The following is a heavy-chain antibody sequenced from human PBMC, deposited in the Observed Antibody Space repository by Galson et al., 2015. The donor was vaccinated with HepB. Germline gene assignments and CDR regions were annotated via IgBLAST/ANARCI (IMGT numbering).Heavy chain of an antibody. CDR1: GFTFATYS. Sequence: SLRLSCAASGFTFATYSMNWVRQAPGKGLEWVSSIDTSNNYIYYADSVKGRFTISRDNAKNSLFLQMNSLGAEDTAVYYCARDRAHYYGSGSYSNWGQGTLVTVSS. D-gene: IGHD3-10*01. V-gene: IGHV3-21*01. J-gene: IGHJ4*02. CDR3: ARDRAHYYGSGSYSN. CDR2: IDTSNNYI.